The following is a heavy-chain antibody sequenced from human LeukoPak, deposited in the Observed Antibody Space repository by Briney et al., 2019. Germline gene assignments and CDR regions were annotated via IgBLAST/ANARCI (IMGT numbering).Heavy chain of an antibody. CDR3: VKHLNGTKSSDY. V-gene: IGHV3-23*01. CDR2: ITDSGGGT. J-gene: IGHJ4*02. D-gene: IGHD1-7*01. CDR1: GFTFSNYA. Sequence: PGGSLRLSCAASGFTFSNYAMSWVRQAPGKGLEWVSAITDSGGGTYYADSVKGRFTISRDNSENTLYLQMHSLRAEDTAVYYCVKHLNGTKSSDYWGQGALVTVSS.